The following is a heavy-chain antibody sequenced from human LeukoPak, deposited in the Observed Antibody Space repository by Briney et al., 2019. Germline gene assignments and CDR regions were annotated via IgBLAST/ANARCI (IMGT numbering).Heavy chain of an antibody. J-gene: IGHJ4*02. V-gene: IGHV3-11*04. CDR2: ISSSGSIT. CDR3: ARDRNMDYDFWSGYYIDY. D-gene: IGHD3-3*01. Sequence: GGSLRLSCAASGFTFRDYYMNWIRQAPGKGLEWVSYISSSGSITYYADSVKGRFTISRDNAKNSLYLQMNSLRAEDTAVYYCARDRNMDYDFWSGYYIDYWGQGTLVTVSS. CDR1: GFTFRDYY.